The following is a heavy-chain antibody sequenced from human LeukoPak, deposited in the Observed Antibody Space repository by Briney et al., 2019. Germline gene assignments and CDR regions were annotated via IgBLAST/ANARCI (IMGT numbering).Heavy chain of an antibody. D-gene: IGHD3-9*01. CDR2: IYTSGST. CDR3: ARVSVLTGYYKDYYYGMGV. V-gene: IGHV4-4*07. Sequence: SETLSLTCTVSGGSISSYYWSWIRQPAGKGLEWIGRIYTSGSTNYNPSLKSRVTMSVDTSKNQFSLKLSSVTAADTAVYYCARVSVLTGYYKDYYYGMGVWGQGTTVTVSS. CDR1: GGSISSYY. J-gene: IGHJ6*02.